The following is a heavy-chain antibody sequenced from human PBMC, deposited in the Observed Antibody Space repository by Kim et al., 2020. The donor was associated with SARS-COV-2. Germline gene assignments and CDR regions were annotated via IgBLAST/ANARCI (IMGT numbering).Heavy chain of an antibody. V-gene: IGHV1-24*01. J-gene: IGHJ5*02. D-gene: IGHD6-13*01. CDR3: AIIAAAGFAFWFDP. Sequence: AQKFQGRVTMTEDTSTDTAYMELSSLRSEDTAVYYCAIIAAAGFAFWFDPWGQGTLVTVSS.